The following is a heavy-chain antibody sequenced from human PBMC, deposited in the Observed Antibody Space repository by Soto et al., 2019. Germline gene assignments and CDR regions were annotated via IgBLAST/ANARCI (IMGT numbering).Heavy chain of an antibody. V-gene: IGHV3-7*03. Sequence: PGGSLRLSCAASGFTFSSYWMSWVRQAPGKGLEWVANIKQDGSEKYYVDSVKGRFTISRDNAKNSLYLQMNSLRAEDTAVYYCSSHGGAAQHVYYYYYYMDVWGKGTTVTVSS. CDR1: GFTFSSYW. CDR2: IKQDGSEK. D-gene: IGHD6-6*01. CDR3: SSHGGAAQHVYYYYYYMDV. J-gene: IGHJ6*03.